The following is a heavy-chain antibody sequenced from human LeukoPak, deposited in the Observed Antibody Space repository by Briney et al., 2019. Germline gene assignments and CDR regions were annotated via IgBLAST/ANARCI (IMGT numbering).Heavy chain of an antibody. J-gene: IGHJ6*03. CDR3: AKAARTDHFWSGRHYYYYMDV. D-gene: IGHD3-3*02. Sequence: PGGSLRLSCAAPGFTFSSYAVSWVRQAPGKGLQRVSALSGSGDRTYYADSVKGRFTISRDNSKNTLFMQMNSLRAEDTAVYYRAKAARTDHFWSGRHYYYYMDVWGKGTTVSVSS. CDR2: LSGSGDRT. V-gene: IGHV3-23*01. CDR1: GFTFSSYA.